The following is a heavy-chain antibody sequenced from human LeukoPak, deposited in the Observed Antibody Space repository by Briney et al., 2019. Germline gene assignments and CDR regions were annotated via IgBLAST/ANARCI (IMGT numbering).Heavy chain of an antibody. CDR3: ARHDNEKSGYEIDY. J-gene: IGHJ4*02. Sequence: PSETLSLTCTVSGGSISRYYWSWIRQPPGKGLEWIGYIYYSGSTNYNPSLKSRVTISVDTSKNQFSLKLSSVTAADTAVYYCARHDNEKSGYEIDYWGQGTLVTVSS. CDR1: GGSISRYY. V-gene: IGHV4-59*08. CDR2: IYYSGST. D-gene: IGHD5-12*01.